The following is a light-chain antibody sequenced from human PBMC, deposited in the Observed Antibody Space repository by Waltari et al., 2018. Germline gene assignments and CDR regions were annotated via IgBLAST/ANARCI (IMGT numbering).Light chain of an antibody. CDR2: DVS. CDR3: QRHGFWPFT. Sequence: CRTSQGVTTSLAWYQQKPGQAPRLLIYDVSNRATGIPARFSGSGSGTDFTLTISSLEPADFAVYYCQRHGFWPFTVGQGTRLEI. CDR1: QGVTTS. V-gene: IGKV3-11*01. J-gene: IGKJ5*01.